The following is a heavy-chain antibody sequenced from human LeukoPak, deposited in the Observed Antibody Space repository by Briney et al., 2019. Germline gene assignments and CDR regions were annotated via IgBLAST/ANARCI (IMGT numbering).Heavy chain of an antibody. CDR1: GFTFDDYA. D-gene: IGHD5-18*01. V-gene: IGHV3-9*01. J-gene: IGHJ4*02. CDR2: ISWNSGSI. CDR3: VKLYGYSYGYIDY. Sequence: PGGSLRLSCAASGFTFDDYAMHWVRQAPGKGLEWVSGISWNSGSIGYADSVKGRFTISRDNAKNSLYLQMNSLRAEDTALYYCVKLYGYSYGYIDYWGQGTLVTVSS.